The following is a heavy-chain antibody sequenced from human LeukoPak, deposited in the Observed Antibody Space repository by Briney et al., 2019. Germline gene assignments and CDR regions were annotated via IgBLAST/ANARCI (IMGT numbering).Heavy chain of an antibody. CDR3: AKDFSRYCSSSSCYGDH. Sequence: GGSLRLSCAASGFTFSSYGMHWVRQAPGKWLEWVTFIRYDGSNKYYADSVKGRFTISRDNSKNTLYLQMNSLRAEDTAIYYCAKDFSRYCSSSSCYGDHWGQGTLVTVSS. J-gene: IGHJ5*02. D-gene: IGHD2-2*01. CDR1: GFTFSSYG. V-gene: IGHV3-30*02. CDR2: IRYDGSNK.